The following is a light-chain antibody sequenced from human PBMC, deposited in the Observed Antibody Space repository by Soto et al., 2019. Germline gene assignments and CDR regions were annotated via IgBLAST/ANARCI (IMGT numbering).Light chain of an antibody. CDR3: HQFGSSPLYT. CDR2: GAS. V-gene: IGKV3-20*01. Sequence: EIVLTQSPGTLSLSPGERVTLSCRAGQSVSRTYLAWYQQKPGQAPRLLIYGASSRATGIPDRFSGSGSGTDFTLTISRLEPEDFAVYYCHQFGSSPLYTFGLGPQLEI. CDR1: QSVSRTY. J-gene: IGKJ2*01.